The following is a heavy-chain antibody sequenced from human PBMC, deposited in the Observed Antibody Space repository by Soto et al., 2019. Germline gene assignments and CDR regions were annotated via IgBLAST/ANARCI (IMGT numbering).Heavy chain of an antibody. Sequence: GGSLRLSCASSGFSISTYSMNWVRQAPGKGLEWVADITTSSSFRFYADSLKGRFTISRDDAKNSLYLQMNSLRVEDTGVYYCARDLGVALATLTLDSWGQGTLVTVSS. V-gene: IGHV3-21*01. CDR3: ARDLGVALATLTLDS. J-gene: IGHJ4*02. D-gene: IGHD2-15*01. CDR2: ITTSSSFR. CDR1: GFSISTYS.